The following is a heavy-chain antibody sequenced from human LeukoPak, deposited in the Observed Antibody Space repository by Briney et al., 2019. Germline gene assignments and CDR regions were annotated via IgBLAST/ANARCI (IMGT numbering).Heavy chain of an antibody. J-gene: IGHJ5*02. Sequence: SETLSLTCTVSGGSISSGGYSWSWIRQPLGKGLEWIGYIYHSGSTYYNPSLKSRVTISVDRSKNQFSLKLSSVTAADTAVYYCARAVVVAATRGSWFDPWGQGTLVTVSS. CDR1: GGSISSGGYS. CDR3: ARAVVVAATRGSWFDP. D-gene: IGHD2-15*01. V-gene: IGHV4-30-2*01. CDR2: IYHSGST.